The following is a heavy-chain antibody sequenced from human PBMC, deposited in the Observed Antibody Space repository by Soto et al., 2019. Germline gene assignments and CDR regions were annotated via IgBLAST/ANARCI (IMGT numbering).Heavy chain of an antibody. CDR1: GGSISSGDYY. D-gene: IGHD3-10*01. CDR3: ARGRLWFGELLNDY. J-gene: IGHJ4*02. CDR2: IYYSGST. V-gene: IGHV4-30-4*01. Sequence: SETLSLTCTVSGGSISSGDYYWSWIRQPPGKGLEWIGYIYYSGSTYYNPSLKSRVTISVDTSKNQFSLKLSSVTAADTAVYYCARGRLWFGELLNDYWGQGTLVTVSS.